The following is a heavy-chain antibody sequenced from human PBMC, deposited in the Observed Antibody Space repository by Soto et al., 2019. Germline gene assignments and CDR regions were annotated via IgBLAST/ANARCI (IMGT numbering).Heavy chain of an antibody. V-gene: IGHV3-23*01. CDR3: AKGSWIHHGSEGGNWLDP. J-gene: IGHJ5*02. CDR2: ISHIGISR. D-gene: IGHD3-10*01. Sequence: DVQLLESGGDLVQPGGSLRLSCAASGVAFSNYDMNWVRQAPGKGLEWVSSISHIGISRYYEDSVKGRFTISRDNAKNPLYLQMSSLGVEDTAVYYCAKGSWIHHGSEGGNWLDPWGQGTLVTVSS. CDR1: GVAFSNYD.